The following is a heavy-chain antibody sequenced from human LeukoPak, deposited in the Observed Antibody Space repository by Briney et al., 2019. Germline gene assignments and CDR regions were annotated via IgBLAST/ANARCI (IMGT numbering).Heavy chain of an antibody. D-gene: IGHD2-15*01. CDR3: ARRADIVVVVAATATTSNFDY. CDR1: GGSFSGYY. Sequence: SETLSLTCAVYGGSFSGYYWSWIRQPPGKGLEWIGEINHSGSTNYNPSLKSRVTISVDTSKNQFSLKLSSVTAADTAVYYCARRADIVVVVAATATTSNFDYWGQGTLVTVSS. J-gene: IGHJ4*02. CDR2: INHSGST. V-gene: IGHV4-34*01.